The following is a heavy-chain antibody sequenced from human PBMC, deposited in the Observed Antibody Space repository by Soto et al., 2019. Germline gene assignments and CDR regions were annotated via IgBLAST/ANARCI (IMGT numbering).Heavy chain of an antibody. Sequence: SETPSLTCTVPDGSISRCGYYWSWIRQHPGKGLEWIGYIYYSGSTYYNPSLKSRVTISVDTSKNQFSLKLSSVTAADTAVYYCARDQGALYYYYYGMDVWGQGTTVTVSS. CDR2: IYYSGST. J-gene: IGHJ6*02. CDR3: ARDQGALYYYYYGMDV. CDR1: DGSISRCGYY. V-gene: IGHV4-31*03. D-gene: IGHD1-26*01.